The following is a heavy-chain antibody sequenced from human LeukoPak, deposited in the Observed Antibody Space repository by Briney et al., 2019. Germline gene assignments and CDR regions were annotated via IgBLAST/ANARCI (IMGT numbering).Heavy chain of an antibody. J-gene: IGHJ3*02. CDR1: GFTFSSYG. CDR2: IRYDGTNK. Sequence: GGSLRLSCASSGFTFSSYGIHWVRQAPGKGLEWVAFIRYDGTNKYYADSVKGRFTISRDNSKNTLYLQMNSLRAEDTAVYYCARELWFGELSPPFGAFDIWGQGTMVTVSS. V-gene: IGHV3-30*02. D-gene: IGHD3-10*01. CDR3: ARELWFGELSPPFGAFDI.